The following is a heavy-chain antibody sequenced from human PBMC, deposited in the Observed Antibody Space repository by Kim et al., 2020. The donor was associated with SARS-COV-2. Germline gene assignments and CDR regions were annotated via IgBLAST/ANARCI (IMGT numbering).Heavy chain of an antibody. CDR2: IYSGGSST. V-gene: IGHV3-23*03. CDR1: GFTFSSYA. CDR3: ARAIPFDY. J-gene: IGHJ4*02. Sequence: GGSLRLSCAASGFTFSSYAMSWVRQAPGKGLEWVSVIYSGGSSTYYADSVKGRFTISRDNSKNTLYLQMNSLRAEDTAVYYCARAIPFDYWGQGTLVTVSS.